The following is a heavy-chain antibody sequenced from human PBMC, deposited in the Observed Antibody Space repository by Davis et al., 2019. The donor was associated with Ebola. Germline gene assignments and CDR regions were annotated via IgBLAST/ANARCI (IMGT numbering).Heavy chain of an antibody. CDR1: GFTFSSYS. V-gene: IGHV3-48*01. Sequence: GESLKISCAASGFTFSSYSMNWVRQAPGKGLEWVSYISSSSSTIYYADSVKGRFTISRDNSKNTLYLQMNSLRAEDTAVYYCARGIGWERPYYFDYWGQGTLVTVSS. J-gene: IGHJ4*02. CDR3: ARGIGWERPYYFDY. D-gene: IGHD1-26*01. CDR2: ISSSSSTI.